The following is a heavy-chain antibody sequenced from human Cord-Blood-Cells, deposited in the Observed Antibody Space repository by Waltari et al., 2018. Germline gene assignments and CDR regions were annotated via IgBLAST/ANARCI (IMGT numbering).Heavy chain of an antibody. Sequence: EVQLLESGGGLVQPGGSLRLSCAASGFTFSSYAMSWVRQAPGKGLGWVSGISGSGGSTYYADSVKGRFTISRDNSKNTLYLQMNSLRAEDTAVYYCAKSIVATIGYYGMDVWGQGTTVTVSS. J-gene: IGHJ6*02. CDR2: ISGSGGST. V-gene: IGHV3-23*01. CDR1: GFTFSSYA. D-gene: IGHD5-12*01. CDR3: AKSIVATIGYYGMDV.